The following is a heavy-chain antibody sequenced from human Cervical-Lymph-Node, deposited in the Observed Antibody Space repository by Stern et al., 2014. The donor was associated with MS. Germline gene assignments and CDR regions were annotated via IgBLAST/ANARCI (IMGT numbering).Heavy chain of an antibody. J-gene: IGHJ5*02. V-gene: IGHV1-69*06. D-gene: IGHD3-10*01. CDR2: IMRPVGPA. CDR1: GG. CDR3: ARGTGDNWFDP. Sequence: VQLEESGADVKKPGSAVRISCKASGGVSWLRQAPGQGLEYMGGIMRPVGPAHSAQRFQGRLTITADTSRNTTYMELRSLRSDDTAVYYCARGTGDNWFDPWGQGTLVSVSS.